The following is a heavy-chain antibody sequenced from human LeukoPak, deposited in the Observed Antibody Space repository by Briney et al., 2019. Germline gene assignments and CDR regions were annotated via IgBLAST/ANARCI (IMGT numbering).Heavy chain of an antibody. CDR2: INHSGST. Sequence: PSETLSLTCAVYGGSFSGYYWSWIRQPPGKGLEWIGEINHSGSTNYNPSLKSRVTISVDTPKNQFSLKLSSVTAADTAVYYCARLRMVRGVSWGQGTLVTVSS. J-gene: IGHJ4*02. D-gene: IGHD3-10*01. CDR1: GGSFSGYY. CDR3: ARLRMVRGVS. V-gene: IGHV4-34*01.